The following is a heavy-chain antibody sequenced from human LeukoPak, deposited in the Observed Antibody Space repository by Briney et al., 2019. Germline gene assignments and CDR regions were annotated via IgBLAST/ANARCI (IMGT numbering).Heavy chain of an antibody. Sequence: GASVKVSCKASGYTFTGYDMHWVRQAPGQGLEWMGWINPNNGVTNYAQNFQGRLTMTRDTSISTAYMELSRLTSDDTALYYCARASPPPYYYGSGTPVDYWGQGTLVTVSS. J-gene: IGHJ4*02. CDR1: GYTFTGYD. V-gene: IGHV1-2*02. CDR2: INPNNGVT. D-gene: IGHD3-10*01. CDR3: ARASPPPYYYGSGTPVDY.